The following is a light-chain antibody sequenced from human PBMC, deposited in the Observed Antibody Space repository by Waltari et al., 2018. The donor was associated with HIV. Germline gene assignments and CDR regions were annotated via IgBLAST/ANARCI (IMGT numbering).Light chain of an antibody. V-gene: IGLV2-14*03. Sequence: QSALTQPASVSGSPGQSITISCPGTSSDIGGYNYVSWYQQHPGKAPKLMIYDVSNRPSGVSNRFSGSKSGNTASLTISGLQAEDEADYYCSSYTSSTTLVFGTGTKVTAL. CDR3: SSYTSSTTLV. CDR1: SSDIGGYNY. J-gene: IGLJ1*01. CDR2: DVS.